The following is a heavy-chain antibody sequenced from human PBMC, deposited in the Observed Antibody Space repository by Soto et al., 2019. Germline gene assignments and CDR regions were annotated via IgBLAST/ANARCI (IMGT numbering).Heavy chain of an antibody. Sequence: QVQLQESGPGVVKPSETLSLSCTVSGGSISNFYWSWIRKTAGKGLEWMGRVYATGTTDYNPSLRSRVSMSVDISKKTFSLRLTSVTAADTGVYYCVRDGSKTLRDWFDPWGQGKSVTVSS. CDR1: GGSISNFY. CDR2: VYATGTT. CDR3: VRDGSKTLRDWFDP. J-gene: IGHJ5*02. V-gene: IGHV4-4*07.